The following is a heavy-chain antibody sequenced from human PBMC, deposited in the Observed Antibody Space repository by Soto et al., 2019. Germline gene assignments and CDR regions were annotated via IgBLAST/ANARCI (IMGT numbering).Heavy chain of an antibody. CDR2: INSDGSST. D-gene: IGHD3-9*01. J-gene: IGHJ4*02. Sequence: GGSLRLSCAASGFTFSSYWMHWVRQAPGKGLVWVSRINSDGSSTSYADSVKGRFTISRDNAKNSLYLQMNSLRDEDTAVYYCASYYDILTGLDYWGQGNLVTVSS. V-gene: IGHV3-74*01. CDR1: GFTFSSYW. CDR3: ASYYDILTGLDY.